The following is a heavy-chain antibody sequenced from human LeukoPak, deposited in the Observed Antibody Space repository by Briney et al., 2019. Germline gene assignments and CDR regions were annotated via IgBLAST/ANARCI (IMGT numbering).Heavy chain of an antibody. CDR3: ARVYDYVRGSYRYYFDY. CDR2: ISAYNGNT. V-gene: IGHV1-18*01. D-gene: IGHD3-16*02. Sequence: ASVKVSCKASGYTFTSYGISWVRQAPGQGLEWMGWISAYNGNTNYAQKLQGRVTMTTDTSTSTAYMELRSLRSDDTAVYSCARVYDYVRGSYRYYFDYWGQGTLVTVSS. CDR1: GYTFTSYG. J-gene: IGHJ4*02.